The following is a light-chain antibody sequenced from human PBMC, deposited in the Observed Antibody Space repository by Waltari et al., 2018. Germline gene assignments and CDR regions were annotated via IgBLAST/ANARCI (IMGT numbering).Light chain of an antibody. CDR1: QYISTY. Sequence: DFQMTQSPSSLSASAADRVTITCRASQYISTYLNWYQQKPGKGPKLLIYAASTLQSGVPSRFSGSGSGTDFTFTISSLQLEDFATYYCQQSYDTPRTFGQGTKVEVK. CDR2: AAS. J-gene: IGKJ1*01. V-gene: IGKV1-39*01. CDR3: QQSYDTPRT.